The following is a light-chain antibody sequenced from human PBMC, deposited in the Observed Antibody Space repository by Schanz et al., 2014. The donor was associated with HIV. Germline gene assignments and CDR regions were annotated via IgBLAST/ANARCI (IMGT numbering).Light chain of an antibody. CDR3: ASWDSSLSVLL. CDR1: SSNIGADYD. J-gene: IGLJ2*01. Sequence: HSVLAQPLSVSGAPGQRVTISCTGTSSNIGADYDVHWYRQFPRTAPKLLIYANNNRPSGVPDRFSGSKSGTSATLGITGLQTGDEADYYCASWDSSLSVLLFGGGTKLTVL. CDR2: ANN. V-gene: IGLV1-40*01.